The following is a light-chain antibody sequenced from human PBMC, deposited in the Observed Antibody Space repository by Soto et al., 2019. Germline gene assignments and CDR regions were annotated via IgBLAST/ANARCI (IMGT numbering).Light chain of an antibody. CDR3: CSYAGSVI. CDR2: AGT. CDR1: SSDVGSYNL. Sequence: QSALTQPASVSGSPGQSITVSCSGTSSDVGSYNLVSWYQQHPGKAPKLIIYAGTKRPSGVSNRFSGSTSGNTASLTISGLQAEDEADYYCCSYAGSVIFGGGTKLTVL. V-gene: IGLV2-23*01. J-gene: IGLJ2*01.